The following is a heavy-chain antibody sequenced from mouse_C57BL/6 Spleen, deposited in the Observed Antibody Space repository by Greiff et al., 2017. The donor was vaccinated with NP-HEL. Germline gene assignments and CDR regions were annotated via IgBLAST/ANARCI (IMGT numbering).Heavy chain of an antibody. V-gene: IGHV1-69*01. D-gene: IGHD5-1*01. CDR3: ARGESNYVDY. J-gene: IGHJ2*01. CDR2: IDPSDSYT. Sequence: VQLQQPGAELVMPGASVKLSCKASGYTFTSYWMHWVKQRPGQGLEWIGEIDPSDSYTNYNQKFKGKSTLTVDKSSSTAYMQLSSLTSEDSAVYYCARGESNYVDYWGQGTTLTVSS. CDR1: GYTFTSYW.